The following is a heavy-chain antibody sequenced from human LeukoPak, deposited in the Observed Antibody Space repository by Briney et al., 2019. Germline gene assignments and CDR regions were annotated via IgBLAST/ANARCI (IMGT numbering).Heavy chain of an antibody. CDR2: INHSGST. CDR3: ASTLAYYYGSGSYYGMDV. CDR1: AGSFSGYY. V-gene: IGHV4-34*01. D-gene: IGHD3-10*01. Sequence: SETLSLTCAVYAGSFSGYYWSWIRQPPGKGLEWIGEINHSGSTNYNPSLKSRVTISVDTSKNQFSLKLSSVTAADTAVYYCASTLAYYYGSGSYYGMDVWGKGTTVTVSS. J-gene: IGHJ6*04.